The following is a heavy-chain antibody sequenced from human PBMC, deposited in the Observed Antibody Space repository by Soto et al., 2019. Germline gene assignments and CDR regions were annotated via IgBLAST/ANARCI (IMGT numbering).Heavy chain of an antibody. D-gene: IGHD3-16*01. CDR1: GYTFTSYY. J-gene: IGHJ5*02. CDR3: ARDQSRHDLVWWFDP. CDR2: INPSGGST. V-gene: IGHV1-46*03. Sequence: ASVKVSCKASGYTFTSYYMHWVRQAPGQGLEWMGIINPSGGSTSYAQKFQGRVTMTKDTSTSTVYMELNSLTSEDTAVYYCARDQSRHDLVWWFDPWGQGTLVTVSS.